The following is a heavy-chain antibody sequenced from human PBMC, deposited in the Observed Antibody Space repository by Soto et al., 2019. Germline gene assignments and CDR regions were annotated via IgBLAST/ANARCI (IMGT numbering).Heavy chain of an antibody. CDR2: IPSRGRP. V-gene: IGHV4-30-4*01. CDR3: ARDTYSGYDFGL. J-gene: IGHJ5*02. D-gene: IGHD5-12*01. Sequence: SSETLSLTCSVSGASVAGGSYYWSWVRQPPGKGLEWIGYIPSRGRPFYNPSLTIRGTISADTSKNQLSLQLTSVTAADTAVYYCARDTYSGYDFGLWGQGTLVTVSS. CDR1: GASVAGGSYY.